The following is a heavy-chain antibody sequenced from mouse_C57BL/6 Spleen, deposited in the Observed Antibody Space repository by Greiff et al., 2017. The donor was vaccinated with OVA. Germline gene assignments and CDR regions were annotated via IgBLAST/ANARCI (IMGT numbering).Heavy chain of an antibody. V-gene: IGHV1-69*01. Sequence: QVHVKQPGAELVMPGASVKLSCKASGYTFTSYWMHWVKQRPGQGLEWIGEIDPSDSYTNYNQKFKGKSTLTVDKSSSTAYMQLSSLTSEDSAVYYCVRYFDVWGTGTTVTVSS. CDR1: GYTFTSYW. CDR2: IDPSDSYT. J-gene: IGHJ1*03. CDR3: VRYFDV.